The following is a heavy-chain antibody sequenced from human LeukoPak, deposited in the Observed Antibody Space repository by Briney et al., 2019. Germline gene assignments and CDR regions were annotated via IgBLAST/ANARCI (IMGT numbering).Heavy chain of an antibody. J-gene: IGHJ3*02. CDR2: IYYSGST. D-gene: IGHD6-13*01. Sequence: PSETLSLTCTVSGVSISSGGYYWSWIRQHPGKGLEWIGYIYYSGSTYYNPSLKSRVTISVDTSKNQFSLKLSSVTAADTAVYYCARTGIAAAGRNAFDIWGQGTMVTVSS. CDR1: GVSISSGGYY. CDR3: ARTGIAAAGRNAFDI. V-gene: IGHV4-31*03.